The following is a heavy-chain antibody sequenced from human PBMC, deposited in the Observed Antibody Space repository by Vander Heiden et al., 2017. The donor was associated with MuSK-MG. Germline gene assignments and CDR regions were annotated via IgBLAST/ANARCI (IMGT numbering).Heavy chain of an antibody. CDR1: GFTSSSYS. Sequence: EVQLVESGGGLVQPGGSLRLSCAASGFTSSSYSMNWVSQAPGKGLEWVSDISSSSSTIYYADSVKGRFTISRDNAKNSLYLQMNSLRAEDTAVYYGARQRYSPKDLDYWGQGTLVTVSS. D-gene: IGHD6-13*01. CDR3: ARQRYSPKDLDY. V-gene: IGHV3-48*01. J-gene: IGHJ4*02. CDR2: ISSSSSTI.